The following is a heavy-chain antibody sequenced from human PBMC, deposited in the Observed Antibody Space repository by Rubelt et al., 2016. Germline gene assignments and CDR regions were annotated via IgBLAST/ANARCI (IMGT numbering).Heavy chain of an antibody. J-gene: IGHJ4*02. V-gene: IGHV3-48*03. CDR3: ARSDIVATITDY. Sequence: GGVVQPGRSLRLSCAASGFTFSSYEMNWVRQAPGKGLEWVSYISSSGSTIYYADSVKGRFTISRDNAKNSLYLQMNSLRAEDTAVYYCARSDIVATITDYWGQGTLVTVSS. CDR1: GFTFSSYE. D-gene: IGHD5-12*01. CDR2: ISSSGSTI.